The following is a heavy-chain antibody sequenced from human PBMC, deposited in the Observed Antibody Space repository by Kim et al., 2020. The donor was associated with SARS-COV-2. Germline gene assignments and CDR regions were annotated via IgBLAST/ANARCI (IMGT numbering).Heavy chain of an antibody. J-gene: IGHJ6*02. D-gene: IGHD4-4*01. V-gene: IGHV3-23*01. CDR2: ISGSGGST. Sequence: GGSLRLSCAASGFTFSSYAMSWVRQAPGKGLEWVSAISGSGGSTYYADSVKGRFTISRDNSKNTLYLQMNSLRAEDTAVYYCAKESLYSNYEGYYYRMDVWGQGTTVTVSS. CDR3: AKESLYSNYEGYYYRMDV. CDR1: GFTFSSYA.